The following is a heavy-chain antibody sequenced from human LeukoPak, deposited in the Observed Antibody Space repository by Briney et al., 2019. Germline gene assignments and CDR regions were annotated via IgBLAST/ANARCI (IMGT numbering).Heavy chain of an antibody. Sequence: ASVNVSCKVSGYTLTELSMHWVRQAPGKGLEWMGGFDPEDGETIYAQKFQGRVTMTEDTSTDTAYMELSSLRSEDTAVYYCATTYYYDSSGPISLFTVAPFAFDIWGQGTMVTVSS. V-gene: IGHV1-24*01. CDR3: ATTYYYDSSGPISLFTVAPFAFDI. CDR2: FDPEDGET. D-gene: IGHD3-22*01. J-gene: IGHJ3*02. CDR1: GYTLTELS.